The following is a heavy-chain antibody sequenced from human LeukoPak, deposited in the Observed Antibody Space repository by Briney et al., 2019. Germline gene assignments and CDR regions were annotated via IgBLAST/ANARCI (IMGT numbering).Heavy chain of an antibody. V-gene: IGHV3-21*01. CDR1: GFSQCHF. Sequence: GGSLTLPCTPSGFSQCHFPELGLRQAPGKGLEWVSFISSSNKDKYYADSVKGRFTISRDNAKNSLYLQMSSLRVEDTAVYYCAVEQKADGYYGMDGWGQGTTVTVSS. CDR2: ISSSNKDK. J-gene: IGHJ6*02. D-gene: IGHD1/OR15-1a*01. CDR3: AVEQKADGYYGMDG.